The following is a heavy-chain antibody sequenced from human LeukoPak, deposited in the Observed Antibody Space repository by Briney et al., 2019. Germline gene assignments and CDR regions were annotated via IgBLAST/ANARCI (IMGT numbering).Heavy chain of an antibody. J-gene: IGHJ4*02. D-gene: IGHD3-10*01. V-gene: IGHV4-4*09. Sequence: PSETLSLTCTVSGGSITSYFWSWIRQPPGKRLEWMGYIYTDGSTNSNPSLKGRVTISLDTSKSQFSLNLTSVTAADTAVYYCARHFRGFEESAYDCWGQGTLVTVSS. CDR1: GGSITSYF. CDR2: IYTDGST. CDR3: ARHFRGFEESAYDC.